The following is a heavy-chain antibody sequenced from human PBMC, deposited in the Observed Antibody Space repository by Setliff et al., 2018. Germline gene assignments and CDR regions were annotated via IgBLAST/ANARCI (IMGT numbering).Heavy chain of an antibody. D-gene: IGHD6-13*01. J-gene: IGHJ4*02. CDR2: IYYSGST. Sequence: SETLSLTCTVSGGSISSSSYYWGWIRQPPGKGLEWIGSIYYSGSTYYNPSLKRRVTISVDTSKNQFSLKLSSVTAADTAVYYCASPGIAAGTLRHPDYWGQGTLVTVSS. CDR3: ASPGIAAGTLRHPDY. V-gene: IGHV4-39*01. CDR1: GGSISSSSYY.